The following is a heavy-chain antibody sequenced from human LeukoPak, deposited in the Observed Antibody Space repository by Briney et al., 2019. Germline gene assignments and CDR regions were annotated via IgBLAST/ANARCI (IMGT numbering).Heavy chain of an antibody. J-gene: IGHJ4*02. D-gene: IGHD6-19*01. CDR3: AGASSSAWFPYIDH. CDR2: IYYSGSS. CDR1: GASISSHF. Sequence: SETLSLTCTVSGASISSHFWTWFRQPPGKGLEWIGYIYYSGSSNYNPSLKSRVTISVDTSKNQISLKVTSVTAADTAVYYCAGASSSAWFPYIDHWGQGTLVTVSS. V-gene: IGHV4-59*11.